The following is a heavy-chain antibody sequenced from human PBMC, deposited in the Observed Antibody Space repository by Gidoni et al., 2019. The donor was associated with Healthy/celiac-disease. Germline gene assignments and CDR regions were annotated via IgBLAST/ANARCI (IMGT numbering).Heavy chain of an antibody. CDR3: ARPYYGDSGYYYYYMDV. Sequence: QVQLVQSGAEVKKPGASVKVSCKASGYTFTSYDINWVRQATGQGLEWMGWMNPNSGNTGYAQKFQGRVTMTRNTSISTAYMELSSLRSEDTAVYYCARPYYGDSGYYYYYMDVWGKGTTVTVSS. CDR1: GYTFTSYD. CDR2: MNPNSGNT. D-gene: IGHD4-17*01. V-gene: IGHV1-8*01. J-gene: IGHJ6*03.